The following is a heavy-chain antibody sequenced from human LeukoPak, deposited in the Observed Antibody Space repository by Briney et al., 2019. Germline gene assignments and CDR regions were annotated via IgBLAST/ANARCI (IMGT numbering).Heavy chain of an antibody. CDR1: GFTFSSYS. CDR3: MTGGHYSGS. CDR2: ISSSGSTI. V-gene: IGHV3-48*04. J-gene: IGHJ5*02. D-gene: IGHD3-3*01. Sequence: GGSLRLSCAASGFTFSSYSMNWVRQAPGKGLEWVSYISSSGSTIDYADSVKGRFTISRDNAKNSLYLQMNSLRAEDTAVYYCMTGGHYSGSWGQGSLVTVSS.